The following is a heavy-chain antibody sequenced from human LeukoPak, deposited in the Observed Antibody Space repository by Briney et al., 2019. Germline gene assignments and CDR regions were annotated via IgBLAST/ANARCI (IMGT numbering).Heavy chain of an antibody. J-gene: IGHJ6*04. CDR2: ISYDGSNK. CDR1: GFTFSSYA. CDR3: ARVELWFGELGGYYYYGMDV. V-gene: IGHV3-30*04. Sequence: GRSLRLSCAASGFTFSSYAMHWVRQAPGKGLEWVAVISYDGSNKYYADSVKGRFTISRDNSKNTLYLQMNSLRAEDTAVYYCARVELWFGELGGYYYYGMDVWGKGTTVTVSS. D-gene: IGHD3-10*01.